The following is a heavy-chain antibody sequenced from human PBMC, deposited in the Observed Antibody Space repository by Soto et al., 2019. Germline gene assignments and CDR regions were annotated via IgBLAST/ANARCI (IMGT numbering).Heavy chain of an antibody. CDR3: ATDAPSHYYDSSGYPGWVDY. Sequence: ASVKVSCKVSGYTLTELSMHWVRQAPGKGLEWMGGFDPEDGETIYAQKFQGRVTMIEDTSTDTAYMELSSLRSEDTAVYYCATDAPSHYYDSSGYPGWVDYWGQGTLVTVSS. D-gene: IGHD3-22*01. V-gene: IGHV1-24*01. CDR2: FDPEDGET. CDR1: GYTLTELS. J-gene: IGHJ4*02.